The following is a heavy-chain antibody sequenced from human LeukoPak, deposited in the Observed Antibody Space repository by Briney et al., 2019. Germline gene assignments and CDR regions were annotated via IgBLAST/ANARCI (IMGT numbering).Heavy chain of an antibody. CDR1: GFTFSSHN. D-gene: IGHD1-26*01. Sequence: GGSLRLSCAASGFTFSSHNMNWVRQAPMKGLEWVSSIGTDGSYIYYADSVKGRFTISRDNAKNSLYLQMNSLRDDDTAVYYCARDRVSEFDYWGQGTLVTVSS. V-gene: IGHV3-21*01. CDR3: ARDRVSEFDY. CDR2: IGTDGSYI. J-gene: IGHJ4*02.